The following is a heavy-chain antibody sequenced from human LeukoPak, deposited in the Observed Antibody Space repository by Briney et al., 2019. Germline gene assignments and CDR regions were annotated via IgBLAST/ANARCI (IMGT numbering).Heavy chain of an antibody. Sequence: NPSETLSLTCTVSGGSISSYYWSWIRQPPGKGLEWIGYIYYSGSTNYNPSLNSRVTISVDTSKNQFSLKLSSVTAADTAVYYCARVSHTKGNAFDIRGQGTMVTVSS. D-gene: IGHD1-1*01. J-gene: IGHJ3*02. V-gene: IGHV4-59*01. CDR3: ARVSHTKGNAFDI. CDR1: GGSISSYY. CDR2: IYYSGST.